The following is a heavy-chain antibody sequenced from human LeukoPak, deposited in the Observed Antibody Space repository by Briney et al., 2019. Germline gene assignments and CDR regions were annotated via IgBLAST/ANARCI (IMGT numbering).Heavy chain of an antibody. D-gene: IGHD3-10*01. CDR2: IYYTGST. V-gene: IGHV4-39*07. CDR1: GGSISSSSYY. Sequence: SETLSLTCTVSGGSISSSSYYWGWIRQPPGKGLEWIGSIYYTGSTYYNPSLKSRVTISVDTSKNQFSLKLSSVTAADTAVYYCARGGWSYYNEDYYYYYYVDVWGKGTTVTISS. CDR3: ARGGWSYYNEDYYYYYYVDV. J-gene: IGHJ6*03.